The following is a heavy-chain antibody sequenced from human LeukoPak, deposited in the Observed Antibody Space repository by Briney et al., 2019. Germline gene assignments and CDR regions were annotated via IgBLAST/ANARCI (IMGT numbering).Heavy chain of an antibody. CDR1: GGSINNYY. CDR3: ARSALSGFDI. Sequence: SETLSLTCIMSGGSINNYYWSWIRQPAGKGPEWIGRFYASGITYYNPALNSRAAVSMDMSKNHFSLKLTSVTAADTAVYYCARSALSGFDIWGQGTMVTVSS. CDR2: FYASGIT. V-gene: IGHV4-4*07. D-gene: IGHD3-9*01. J-gene: IGHJ3*02.